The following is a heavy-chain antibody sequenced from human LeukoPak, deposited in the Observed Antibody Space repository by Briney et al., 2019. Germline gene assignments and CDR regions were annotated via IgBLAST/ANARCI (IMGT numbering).Heavy chain of an antibody. V-gene: IGHV3-23*01. CDR3: AKDPYDYVWGSYRYFDY. D-gene: IGHD3-16*02. CDR2: ISGSGGST. Sequence: GGSLRLSCAASGLSFSTYAMTWVRQAPGKGLEWVSAISGSGGSTYYADSVKGRFTISRDNSKNTLYLQMNSLRAEDTAVYYCAKDPYDYVWGSYRYFDYWGQGTLVTVSS. CDR1: GLSFSTYA. J-gene: IGHJ4*02.